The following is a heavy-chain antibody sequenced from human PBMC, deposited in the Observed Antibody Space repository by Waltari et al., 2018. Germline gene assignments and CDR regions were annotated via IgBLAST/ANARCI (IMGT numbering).Heavy chain of an antibody. CDR2: IYTSGST. CDR3: ARDGRGDCSSTSCYPYYYYYMDV. CDR1: GGSISSYY. D-gene: IGHD2-2*01. V-gene: IGHV4-4*07. J-gene: IGHJ6*03. Sequence: QVQLQESGPGLVKPSETLSLTCTVSGGSISSYYWSWIRQPAGKGLEWIGRIYTSGSTNYNPSLKSRVTMSVDTSKNQFSLKLSSVTAADTAVYYCARDGRGDCSSTSCYPYYYYYMDVCGKGTTVTISS.